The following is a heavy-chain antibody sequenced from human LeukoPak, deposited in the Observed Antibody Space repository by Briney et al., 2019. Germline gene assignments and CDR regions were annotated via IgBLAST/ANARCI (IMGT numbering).Heavy chain of an antibody. V-gene: IGHV4-61*05. CDR3: ARAYSYGRPLDY. CDR2: IYYSGST. D-gene: IGHD5-18*01. Sequence: SETLSLTCTVSGGSISSSSYYWGWIRQPPGKGLEWIGYIYYSGSTNYNPSLKSRVTISVDTSKNQFSLKLSSVTAADTAVYYCARAYSYGRPLDYWGQGTLVTVSS. CDR1: GGSISSSSYY. J-gene: IGHJ4*02.